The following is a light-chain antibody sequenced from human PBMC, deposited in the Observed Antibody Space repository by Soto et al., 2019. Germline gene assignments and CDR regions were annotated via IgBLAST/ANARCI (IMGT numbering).Light chain of an antibody. V-gene: IGKV1-5*03. J-gene: IGKJ2*01. CDR2: QTA. CDR1: QSISSW. Sequence: DIQMTQSPSTLSASVGDRDTITCRASQSISSWLAWYQQRPGKAPKLLIYQTATLESGVPSRFSGSRSGTEFTLTISSLQPDDCATYYCQHYSSFPYTFGQGTKLELK. CDR3: QHYSSFPYT.